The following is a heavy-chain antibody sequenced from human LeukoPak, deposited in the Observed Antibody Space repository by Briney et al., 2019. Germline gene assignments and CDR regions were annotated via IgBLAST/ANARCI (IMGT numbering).Heavy chain of an antibody. CDR1: GLTFSNYW. Sequence: GGSLRLSCAASGLTFSNYWMSWVRQAPGKGLEWVAHINKDGGEKYYVDSVKGRFTISRDNAKNSLYLQMNSLRAEDTAVYYCARGQLWLLGAFDIWGQGTMVTVSS. CDR2: INKDGGEK. V-gene: IGHV3-7*01. D-gene: IGHD5-18*01. CDR3: ARGQLWLLGAFDI. J-gene: IGHJ3*02.